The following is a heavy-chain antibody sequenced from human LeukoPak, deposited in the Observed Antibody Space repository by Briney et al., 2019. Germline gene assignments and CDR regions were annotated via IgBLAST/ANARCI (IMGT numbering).Heavy chain of an antibody. Sequence: GGSLRLSCAASGFTFSSYGMHWVRQAPGKGLEWVAVISYDGSNKYYADSVKGRFTISRDNSKNTLYLQMNSLRAEDTAVYYCAKDGTHYYDSSGPDYWGQGTLVTVSS. CDR2: ISYDGSNK. J-gene: IGHJ4*02. D-gene: IGHD3-22*01. CDR3: AKDGTHYYDSSGPDY. CDR1: GFTFSSYG. V-gene: IGHV3-30*18.